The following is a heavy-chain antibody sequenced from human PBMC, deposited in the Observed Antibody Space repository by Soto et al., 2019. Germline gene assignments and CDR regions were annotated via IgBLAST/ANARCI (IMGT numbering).Heavy chain of an antibody. CDR2: INHSGST. CDR1: GESFSGYY. CDR3: ARGPTPHRITMVRGVIRY. Sequence: QVQLQQWGAGLLKPSETLYLTCAVYGESFSGYYWSWIRQPPGKGLEWIGEINHSGSTNYNPSLKSRVTISVDTSKNQFSLKLSSVTAADTAVYYCARGPTPHRITMVRGVIRYWGQGTLVTVSS. J-gene: IGHJ4*02. D-gene: IGHD3-10*01. V-gene: IGHV4-34*01.